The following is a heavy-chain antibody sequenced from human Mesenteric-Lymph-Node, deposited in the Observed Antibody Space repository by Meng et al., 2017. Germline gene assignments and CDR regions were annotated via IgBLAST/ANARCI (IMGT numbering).Heavy chain of an antibody. V-gene: IGHV3-23*01. CDR1: GFTFSNFA. D-gene: IGHD1-26*01. J-gene: IGHJ4*02. CDR3: ARRWELLSTGLDY. CDR2: LSGSDDTT. Sequence: GESLKISCVASGFTFSNFAMNWVRQAPGKGLEWVSALSGSDDTTYYADSVKGRFTISRDKSKNTLYLQMDSLRAEDTAVYYCARRWELLSTGLDYWGQGMLVTVSS.